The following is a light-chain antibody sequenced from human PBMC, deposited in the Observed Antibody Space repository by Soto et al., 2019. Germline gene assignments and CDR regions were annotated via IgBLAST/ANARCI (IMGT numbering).Light chain of an antibody. V-gene: IGKV3-15*01. CDR2: GAS. J-gene: IGKJ5*01. Sequence: EIVMTQSPGTLSVSPGERATLSCRASQNVFSNVAWYQQRPGQPPRLLISGASTRATGVSARFSASGSGRHFTLTITSLQSEDFAVYYCQQYNLWPPITFGQGTRLEIK. CDR3: QQYNLWPPIT. CDR1: QNVFSN.